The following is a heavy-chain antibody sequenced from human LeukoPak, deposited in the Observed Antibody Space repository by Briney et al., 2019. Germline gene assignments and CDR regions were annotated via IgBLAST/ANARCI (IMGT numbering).Heavy chain of an antibody. Sequence: PSETLSLTCTVSGGSISSYYWSWIRQPPGKGLEWIEYIYYSGSTNYNPSLKSRVTISVDTSKNQFSLKLSSVTAADTAVYYCARQSSSTFFDYYYMDVWGKGTTVTVSS. CDR1: GGSISSYY. J-gene: IGHJ6*03. V-gene: IGHV4-59*08. CDR2: IYYSGST. CDR3: ARQSSSTFFDYYYMDV. D-gene: IGHD6-6*01.